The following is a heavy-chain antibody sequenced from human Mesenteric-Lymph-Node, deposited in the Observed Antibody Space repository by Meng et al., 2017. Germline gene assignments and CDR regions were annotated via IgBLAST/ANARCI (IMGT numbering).Heavy chain of an antibody. CDR1: GGSISSYY. J-gene: IGHJ4*02. V-gene: IGHV4-59*12. CDR2: IYYSGNT. CDR3: AREIKGRRTVVVPAAGYFDY. D-gene: IGHD2-2*01. Sequence: SETLSLTCTVSGGSISSYYWSWIRQPPGKGLEWIGSIYYSGNTYYNPSLKSRVTISVDTSKNQFSLKLSSVTAADTAVYYCAREIKGRRTVVVPAAGYFDYWGQGTLVTVSS.